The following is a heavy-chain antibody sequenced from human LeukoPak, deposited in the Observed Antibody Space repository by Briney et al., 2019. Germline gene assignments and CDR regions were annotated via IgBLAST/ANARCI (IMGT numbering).Heavy chain of an antibody. CDR3: TTDLRTTLSTPSSNFDY. D-gene: IGHD1-14*01. CDR2: IKSKTDGGTT. J-gene: IGHJ4*02. V-gene: IGHV3-15*01. CDR1: GFPFSNAC. Sequence: GGSLRLSCAASGFPFSNACISWVRKAPGKRLEWVGRIKSKTDGGTTDYAAPVKGRFTISRDDSKNTLYLQMNSLKTEDTAVYYCTTDLRTTLSTPSSNFDYWGQGTLVTVSS.